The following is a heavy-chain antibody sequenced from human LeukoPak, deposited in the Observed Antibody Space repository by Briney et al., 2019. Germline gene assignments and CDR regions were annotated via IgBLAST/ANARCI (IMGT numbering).Heavy chain of an antibody. D-gene: IGHD5-18*01. CDR3: ARDPLDGYPFTGFDY. CDR2: IWYDGTNK. Sequence: GGSLRLSCAASGFTFSTYGMHWVRQAPGKGLEWVSLIWYDGTNKYYADSVKGRFTISRDNSKNTLSLQMSSLRDEDTAVYYCARDPLDGYPFTGFDYWGQGTLVTVSS. CDR1: GFTFSTYG. V-gene: IGHV3-33*01. J-gene: IGHJ4*02.